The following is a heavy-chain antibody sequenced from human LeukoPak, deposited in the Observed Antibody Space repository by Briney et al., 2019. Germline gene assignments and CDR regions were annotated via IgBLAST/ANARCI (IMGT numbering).Heavy chain of an antibody. V-gene: IGHV4-38-2*02. CDR1: GYSISLGHY. CDR3: ARGRFGKAPAADFRYYEYYHMDV. Sequence: SETLSLTCSVSGYSISLGHYCDWIRQPPGKGLEWIGTISESGSTYYNPSLKSRVTMSIDMSKNQFSLNLRSVTATDTAVYYCARGRFGKAPAADFRYYEYYHMDVWGRGTTVTVSS. J-gene: IGHJ6*03. CDR2: ISESGST. D-gene: IGHD2-2*01.